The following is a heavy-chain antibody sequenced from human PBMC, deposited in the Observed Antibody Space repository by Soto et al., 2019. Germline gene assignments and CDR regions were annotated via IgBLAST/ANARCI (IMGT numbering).Heavy chain of an antibody. CDR3: ARSPPQSPYYFDY. J-gene: IGHJ4*02. CDR1: GFTFSSYS. CDR2: ISSSSSYI. V-gene: IGHV3-21*01. Sequence: GGSLRLSCAASGFTFSSYSMNWVRQAPGKGLEWVSSISSSSSYIYYADSVKGRFTISRDNAKNSLYLQMNSLRAEDTAVYYCARSPPQSPYYFDYWGQGTLVTRLL.